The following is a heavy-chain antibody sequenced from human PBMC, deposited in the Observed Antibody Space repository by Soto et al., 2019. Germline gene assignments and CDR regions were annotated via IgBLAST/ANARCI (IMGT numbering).Heavy chain of an antibody. V-gene: IGHV3-33*06. Sequence: GGSLRLSWAASGFTFRSYGMHWVRQAPDKGLEWVAVICGSGSNTYYADSVKGRFTISRDNSKNTLYLQMNSLRAEDTAVYYFFKDMGRYPSSFDFRGQGILVTVSS. CDR3: FKDMGRYPSSFDF. CDR2: ICGSGSNT. J-gene: IGHJ4*02. D-gene: IGHD3-16*02. CDR1: GFTFRSYG.